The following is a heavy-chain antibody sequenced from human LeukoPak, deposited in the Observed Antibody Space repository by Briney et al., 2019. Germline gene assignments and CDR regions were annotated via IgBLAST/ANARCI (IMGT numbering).Heavy chain of an antibody. CDR2: ISGSGGST. Sequence: GGSLRLSCAASGFTFSSYAMSWVRQAPGKELEWVSAISGSGGSTYYADSVKGRFTISRDNSKNTLYLQMNSRRAEDTAVYYCAKDSEQLVPYGMDVWGQGTTVTVSS. CDR1: GFTFSSYA. V-gene: IGHV3-23*01. CDR3: AKDSEQLVPYGMDV. D-gene: IGHD6-13*01. J-gene: IGHJ6*02.